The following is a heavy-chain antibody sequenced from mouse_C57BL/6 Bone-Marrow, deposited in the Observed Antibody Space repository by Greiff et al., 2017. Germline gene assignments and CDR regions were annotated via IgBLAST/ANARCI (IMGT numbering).Heavy chain of an antibody. V-gene: IGHV1-83*01. CDR3: RGGDWDYAMDY. Sequence: VQLQQSGPELVKPGASVKMSCKASGYTFTDYYMHWVKQKPGKGLEWIGEIYPGSGNTYYNEKFKGKATLTADTSSSTAYMQLSSLTAEDSAVYFCARGGDWDYAMDYWGQGTSVPVSS. CDR1: YTFTDYYM. J-gene: IGHJ4*01. D-gene: IGHD4-1*01. CDR2: YPGSGNTY.